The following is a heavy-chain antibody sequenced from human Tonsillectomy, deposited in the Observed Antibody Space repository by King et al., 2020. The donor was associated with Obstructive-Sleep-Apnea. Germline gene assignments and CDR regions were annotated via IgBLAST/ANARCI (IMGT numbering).Heavy chain of an antibody. CDR2: IYYSGRT. V-gene: IGHV4-31*03. Sequence: VQLQESGPGLVKPSQTQSLTCTVSGGSISSGTYFWSWIRQHPGKGLEWIGNIYYSGRTYYNPSLKSRVTISVDTSKTQFSLRLSSVTAADTAVYYCARGVITMVRGVIITGYFDYWGQGTLVTVSS. CDR1: GGSISSGTYF. CDR3: ARGVITMVRGVIITGYFDY. D-gene: IGHD3-10*01. J-gene: IGHJ4*02.